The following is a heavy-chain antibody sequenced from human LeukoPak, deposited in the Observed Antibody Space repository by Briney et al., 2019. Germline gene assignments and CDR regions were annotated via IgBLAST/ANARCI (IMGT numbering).Heavy chain of an antibody. V-gene: IGHV3-48*01. CDR2: ISSSSSTI. CDR1: GFSFSSYS. Sequence: GGTLRLSCAASGFSFSSYSMNWVRQAPGKGLEWVSYISSSSSTIYYADSVKGRFTISRDNAKNSLYLQMNSLRAADTAIYYCARPRVGATGWFDPWGQGTLVTVSS. D-gene: IGHD1-26*01. CDR3: ARPRVGATGWFDP. J-gene: IGHJ5*02.